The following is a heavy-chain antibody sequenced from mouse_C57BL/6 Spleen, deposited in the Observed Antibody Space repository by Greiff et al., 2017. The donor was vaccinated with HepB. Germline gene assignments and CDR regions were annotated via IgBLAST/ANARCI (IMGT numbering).Heavy chain of an antibody. D-gene: IGHD1-1*01. CDR1: GFSLTSYA. V-gene: IGHV2-9-1*01. CDR2: IWTGGGT. J-gene: IGHJ4*01. Sequence: QVQLKESGPGLVAPSQSLSITCTVSGFSLTSYAISWVRQPPGKGLEWLGVIWTGGGTNYNSALKSRLSISKDNSKSQVFLKMNSLQTDDTARYYCARKTSVRTTVVATGAMDYWGQGTSVTVSS. CDR3: ARKTSVRTTVVATGAMDY.